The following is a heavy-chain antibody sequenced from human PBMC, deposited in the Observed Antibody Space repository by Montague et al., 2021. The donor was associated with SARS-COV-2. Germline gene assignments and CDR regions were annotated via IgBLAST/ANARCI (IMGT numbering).Heavy chain of an antibody. V-gene: IGHV3-48*03. Sequence: SLRLSCAASGFTFGDYAMHWIRQAPGKGLEWVSYISSSGSTIYYADSVKGRFTISRDNAKNSLYLQMNSLRAEDTAVYYCARVFATVGAMDRNDYWGQGTLVTVSS. CDR3: ARVFATVGAMDRNDY. J-gene: IGHJ4*02. D-gene: IGHD1-26*01. CDR2: ISSSGSTI. CDR1: GFTFGDYA.